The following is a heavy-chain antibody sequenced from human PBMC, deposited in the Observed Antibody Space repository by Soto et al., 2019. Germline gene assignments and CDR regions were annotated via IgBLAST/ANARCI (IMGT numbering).Heavy chain of an antibody. J-gene: IGHJ6*02. V-gene: IGHV4-59*08. D-gene: IGHD3-22*01. Sequence: SETLSLTCTVSGGSISSYYWSWIWQPPGKGLEWIGYIYYSGSTNYNPSLKSRVTISVDTSKNQFSLKLSSVTAADTAVYYCARRLFYDSSGFEGGGMYVWGQGTTVTVS. CDR2: IYYSGST. CDR1: GGSISSYY. CDR3: ARRLFYDSSGFEGGGMYV.